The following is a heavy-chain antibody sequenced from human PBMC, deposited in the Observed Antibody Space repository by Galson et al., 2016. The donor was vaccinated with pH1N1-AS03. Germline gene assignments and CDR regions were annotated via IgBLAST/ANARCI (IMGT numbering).Heavy chain of an antibody. CDR2: IDQDGSKK. CDR1: GFRFIDYW. J-gene: IGHJ4*02. Sequence: SLRLSCAASGFRFIDYWMTWVRQAPGKGLEWVANIDQDGSKKYYMDSVEGRFTISRDNAKNSLSLQMNGLRSEDTAVYYCTSGMVELDYWGQGTLVTVSS. V-gene: IGHV3-7*01. CDR3: TSGMVELDY. D-gene: IGHD3-10*01.